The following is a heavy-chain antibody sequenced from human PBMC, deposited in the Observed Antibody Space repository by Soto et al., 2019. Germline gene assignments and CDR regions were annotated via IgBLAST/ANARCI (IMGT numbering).Heavy chain of an antibody. Sequence: CAASGFTFSNYAMSWVRQAPGKGLEWVSAVTGTGRSTYYVDSVEGRFTSSRDNSKNTLYLQVNSLGAEDTSVYYCARVLMVLRDFYVMDVWGQGTTVTVSS. CDR2: VTGTGRST. CDR3: ARVLMVLRDFYVMDV. D-gene: IGHD3-3*01. V-gene: IGHV3-23*01. CDR1: GFTFSNYA. J-gene: IGHJ6*02.